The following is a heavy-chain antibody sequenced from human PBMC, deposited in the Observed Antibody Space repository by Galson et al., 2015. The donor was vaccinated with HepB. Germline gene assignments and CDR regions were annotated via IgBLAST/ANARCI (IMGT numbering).Heavy chain of an antibody. D-gene: IGHD1-26*01. Sequence: SLRLSCAASGFTFSSYAMHWVRQAPGKGLEWVAVISYDGSNKYYADSVKGRFTISRDNSKNTLYLQMNSLRAEDTAVYYCARDKERGLRFDYWGQGTLVTVSS. J-gene: IGHJ4*02. CDR1: GFTFSSYA. CDR2: ISYDGSNK. CDR3: ARDKERGLRFDY. V-gene: IGHV3-30-3*01.